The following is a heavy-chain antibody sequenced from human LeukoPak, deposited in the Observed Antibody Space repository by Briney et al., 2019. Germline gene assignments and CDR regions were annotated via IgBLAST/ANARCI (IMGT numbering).Heavy chain of an antibody. CDR1: GFTFSDYT. CDR2: LPPDGSYQ. J-gene: IGHJ4*02. CDR3: ARGLHDRSWYGAH. V-gene: IGHV3-30*04. Sequence: PGGSLRLSCAASGFTFSDYTMQWVRQAPGKGLEWVALLPPDGSYQYYAHSLKGRFTISRDNFKNALYLQMNSLRLEDTAVYYCARGLHDRSWYGAHWGQGTLLSVSS. D-gene: IGHD6-13*01.